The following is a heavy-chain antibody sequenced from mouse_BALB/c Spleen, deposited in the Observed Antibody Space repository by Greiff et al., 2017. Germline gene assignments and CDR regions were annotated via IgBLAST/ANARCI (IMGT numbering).Heavy chain of an antibody. CDR3: TSSTVYYFDY. Sequence: QVQLKQPGAELVRPGASVKLSCKASGYTFTSYWINWVKQRPGQGLEWIGNIYPSDSYTNYNQKFKDKATLTVDKSSSTAYMQLSSPTSEDSAVYYCTSSTVYYFDYWGQGTTLTVSS. V-gene: IGHV1-69*02. CDR1: GYTFTSYW. D-gene: IGHD1-1*01. CDR2: IYPSDSYT. J-gene: IGHJ2*01.